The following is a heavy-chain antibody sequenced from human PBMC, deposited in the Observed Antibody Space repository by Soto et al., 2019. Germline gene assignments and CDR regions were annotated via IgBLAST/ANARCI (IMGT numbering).Heavy chain of an antibody. D-gene: IGHD3-3*01. CDR2: ISGSGGST. CDR3: AKDAALEWLSYYYYGMDV. Sequence: GYSLRLSRTAYGFTFSRYATSCVRRAPSKCLEWLSAISGSGGSTNYSDSVKGRFTISRDNSKNTLYLQMNSLRAEDTAVYYCAKDAALEWLSYYYYGMDVWGQGTTVTISS. J-gene: IGHJ6*02. V-gene: IGHV3-23*01. CDR1: GFTFSRYA.